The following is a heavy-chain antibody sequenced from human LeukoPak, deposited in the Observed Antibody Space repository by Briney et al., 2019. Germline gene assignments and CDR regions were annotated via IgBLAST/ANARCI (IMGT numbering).Heavy chain of an antibody. CDR2: ISPSGGTT. CDR1: GNTFSSYF. D-gene: IGHD4-23*01. CDR3: GRVTLYAFDI. Sequence: GASVKVSCKASGNTFSSYFIHGVRQAPGHGLEWMGIISPSGGTTSYAQEFQGRVTMTRDTSTSTVYMELSSLRSEDTAVYYCGRVTLYAFDIWGQGTMVTVSS. J-gene: IGHJ3*02. V-gene: IGHV1-46*01.